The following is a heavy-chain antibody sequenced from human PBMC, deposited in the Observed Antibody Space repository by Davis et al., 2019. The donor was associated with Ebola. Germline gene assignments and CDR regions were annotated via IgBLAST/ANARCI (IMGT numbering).Heavy chain of an antibody. CDR1: GYTFTGYY. V-gene: IGHV1-2*02. CDR2: INPNSGGT. J-gene: IGHJ4*02. D-gene: IGHD6-6*01. CDR3: ARDPGAALLDH. Sequence: ASVKVSCKASGYTFTGYYMHWVRQAPGQGLEWMGWINPNSGGTNYAQNFQGRVTMTTDTSTSTAYMELRSLRSDDTAVYYCARDPGAALLDHWGQGTPVTVSS.